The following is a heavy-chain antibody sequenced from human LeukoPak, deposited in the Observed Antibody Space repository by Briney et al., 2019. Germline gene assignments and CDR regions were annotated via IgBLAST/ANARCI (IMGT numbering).Heavy chain of an antibody. CDR2: IYSGGST. J-gene: IGHJ3*02. D-gene: IGHD3-22*01. Sequence: PGGSLRLSCAASGFTVSSNYMSWVRQAPGKGLEWVSVIYSGGSTYYADSVKGRFTISRDNSKNTLYLQMNSLRAEDTAVYYCARDPPLYDSSGYDAFDIWGQGTMVTVSS. CDR3: ARDPPLYDSSGYDAFDI. CDR1: GFTVSSNY. V-gene: IGHV3-53*01.